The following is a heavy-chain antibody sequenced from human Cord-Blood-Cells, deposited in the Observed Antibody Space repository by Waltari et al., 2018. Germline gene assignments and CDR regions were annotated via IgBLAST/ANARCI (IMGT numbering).Heavy chain of an antibody. Sequence: QVQLVESGGGVVQPGRSLRLSCAAYGFTLSSSGLHWVRQAPGKGLEWVAVIWYDGSNKYYADSVKGRFTISRDNSKNTLYLQMSSLRAEDTAVYYCAREMGEDAFDIWGQGTMVTVSS. V-gene: IGHV3-33*01. CDR3: AREMGEDAFDI. CDR1: GFTLSSSG. CDR2: IWYDGSNK. D-gene: IGHD1-26*01. J-gene: IGHJ3*02.